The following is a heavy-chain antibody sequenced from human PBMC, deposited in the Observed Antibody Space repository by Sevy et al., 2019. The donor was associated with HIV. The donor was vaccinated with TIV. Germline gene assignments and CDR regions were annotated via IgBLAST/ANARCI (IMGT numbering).Heavy chain of an antibody. CDR2: ISAYNGNT. CDR3: ARDLWSGYDSSSFDY. J-gene: IGHJ4*02. CDR1: GYTFTSYG. V-gene: IGHV1-18*01. Sequence: ASVKVSCKASGYTFTSYGISWVRQAPGQGLEWMGWISAYNGNTNYAQKLQGRVTMTTDTSTSTAYMELRSLRSDDTAVYYCARDLWSGYDSSSFDYWGQGTLVTVSS. D-gene: IGHD5-12*01.